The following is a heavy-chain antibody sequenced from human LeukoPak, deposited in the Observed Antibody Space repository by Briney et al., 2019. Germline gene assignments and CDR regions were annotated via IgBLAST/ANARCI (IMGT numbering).Heavy chain of an antibody. CDR1: GYTFTGYY. CDR2: INPNNHGT. D-gene: IGHD3-22*01. J-gene: IGHJ3*02. V-gene: IGHV1-2*02. CDR3: ATWMYYYDSSGYPILSDAFDI. Sequence: ASVKVSCKASGYTFTGYYIHWVRQAPGQGLEWRGWINPNNHGTNYAQKFQGRVTMTRDTSISTAYMELSRLRSDDTAVYYCATWMYYYDSSGYPILSDAFDIWGQGTMVTVSS.